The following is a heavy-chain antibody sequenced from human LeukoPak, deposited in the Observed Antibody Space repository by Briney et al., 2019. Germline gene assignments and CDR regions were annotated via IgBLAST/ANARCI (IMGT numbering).Heavy chain of an antibody. CDR3: AKVLTLVVPALLD. D-gene: IGHD2-2*01. V-gene: IGHV3-23*01. CDR1: GFTFSSYA. CDR2: ISGSGGST. Sequence: GRSLRLSCAASGFTFSSYAMSWVRRAPGKGLEWVSAISGSGGSTYYADSVKGRFTISRDNSKNTLYLQMNSLRAEDTAVYYCAKVLTLVVPALLDWGQGTLVTVSS. J-gene: IGHJ4*02.